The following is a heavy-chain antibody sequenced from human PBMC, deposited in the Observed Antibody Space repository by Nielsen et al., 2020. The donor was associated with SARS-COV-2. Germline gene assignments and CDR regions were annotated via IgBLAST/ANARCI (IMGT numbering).Heavy chain of an antibody. CDR1: GGSFSGYY. CDR2: INHSGST. CDR3: ARGVVVPAASMDV. J-gene: IGHJ6*03. V-gene: IGHV4-34*01. D-gene: IGHD2-2*01. Sequence: SETLSLTCAVYGGSFSGYYWSWIRQPPGKGLEWIGEINHSGSTNYNPSLKSRVTISVGTSKNQFSLKLSSVTAADTAVYYCARGVVVPAASMDVWGKGTTVTVSS.